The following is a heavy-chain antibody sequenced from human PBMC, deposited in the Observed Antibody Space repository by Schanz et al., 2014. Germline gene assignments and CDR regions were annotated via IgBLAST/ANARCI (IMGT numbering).Heavy chain of an antibody. J-gene: IGHJ4*02. CDR2: INPSSGGT. CDR3: ARAGATLSQ. V-gene: IGHV1-2*06. Sequence: QVQLVQSGAEVKKPGASVKVSCKSSGYTFTDYHIHWVRQAPGQGLEYMGRINPSSGGTTYAQKFQGRVTMTRDTSSSTAYMELSSLRSDDTAVYYCARAGATLSQWGQGTLVTVSP. CDR1: GYTFTDYH. D-gene: IGHD1-26*01.